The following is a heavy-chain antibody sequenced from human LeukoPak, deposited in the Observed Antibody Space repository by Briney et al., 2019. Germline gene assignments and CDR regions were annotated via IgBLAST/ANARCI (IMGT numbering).Heavy chain of an antibody. CDR3: AKGGTVVARLIASE. Sequence: PGGSLRLSCAASGFTFTTYAMTWVRRAPGKGLEWVSTISGSFGSTHSADSVKGRFTISRDNSKNTLYLQMNSLRAEDTAVYYCAKGGTVVARLIASEWGQGTLVTVSS. V-gene: IGHV3-23*01. CDR2: ISGSFGST. J-gene: IGHJ4*02. CDR1: GFTFTTYA. D-gene: IGHD6-6*01.